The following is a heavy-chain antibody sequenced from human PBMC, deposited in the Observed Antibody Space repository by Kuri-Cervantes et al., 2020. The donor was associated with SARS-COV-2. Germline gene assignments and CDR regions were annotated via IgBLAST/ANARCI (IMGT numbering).Heavy chain of an antibody. V-gene: IGHV3-48*01. CDR2: ISSSSSTI. CDR3: ARATVGATRENHEFDY. J-gene: IGHJ4*02. Sequence: GGSLRLSCAASGFTFSSYSMNWVRQAPGKGLEWVSYISSSSSTIYYADSVKGRFTISRDNAKNSLYLQMNSLRAEDTAVYYCARATVGATRENHEFDYWGQGTLVTVSS. CDR1: GFTFSSYS. D-gene: IGHD1-26*01.